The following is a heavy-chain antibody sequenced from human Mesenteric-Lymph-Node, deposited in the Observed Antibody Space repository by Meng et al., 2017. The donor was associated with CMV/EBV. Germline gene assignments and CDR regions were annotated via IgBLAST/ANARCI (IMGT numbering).Heavy chain of an antibody. V-gene: IGHV4-38-2*02. CDR1: GYSISSGYF. CDR3: ARGGVLWCPLN. D-gene: IGHD2-21*01. J-gene: IGHJ1*01. CDR2: LYHGGKA. Sequence: SETLSLTCTVSGYSISSGYFWGWIRQPPGKGLEWMGSLYHGGKAYYNPSLKSRVTISVDTSKNQFSLKLTSVTAADTAVYYCARGGVLWCPLNWGQGTLVTVSS.